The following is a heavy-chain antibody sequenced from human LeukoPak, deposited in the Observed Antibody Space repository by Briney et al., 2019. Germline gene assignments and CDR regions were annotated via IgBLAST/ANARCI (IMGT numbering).Heavy chain of an antibody. V-gene: IGHV5-10-1*01. J-gene: IGHJ4*02. CDR1: GYSFTSYW. CDR3: ARWGVKVSFDY. Sequence: GESLRISCKGSGYSFTSYWISWVRQMPGKGLEWMGRIDPSDSFNSYRPSLQGHVTISVDKSISTAYLQWSSLKASDTAMYYCARWGVKVSFDYWGQGTLVTVSS. CDR2: IDPSDSFN. D-gene: IGHD3-16*01.